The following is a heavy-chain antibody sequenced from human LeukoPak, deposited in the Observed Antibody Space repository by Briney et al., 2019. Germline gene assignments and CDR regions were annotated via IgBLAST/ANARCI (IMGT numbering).Heavy chain of an antibody. CDR3: ARGSISGRTTVQYFDY. CDR2: INHSGST. CDR1: GGSFGGYY. J-gene: IGHJ4*02. D-gene: IGHD4-17*01. Sequence: SETLSLTCAVYGGSFGGYYWSWIRQPPGKGLEWIGEINHSGSTNYNPSLKSRVTISVDTSKNQFSLKLSSVTAADTAVYYRARGSISGRTTVQYFDYWGQGTLVTVSS. V-gene: IGHV4-34*01.